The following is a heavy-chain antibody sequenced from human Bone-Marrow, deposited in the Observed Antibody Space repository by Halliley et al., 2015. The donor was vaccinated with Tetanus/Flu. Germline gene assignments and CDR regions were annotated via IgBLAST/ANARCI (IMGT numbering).Heavy chain of an antibody. V-gene: IGHV3-23*01. CDR3: AGKGPFSSCWWKLRGGGRDGMDV. CDR1: GMTFSSYA. CDR2: IGGSGGGT. D-gene: IGHD6-13*01. Sequence: SLRLSCAAAGMTFSSYAMIWVRQAPGKGLEWVSGIGGSGGGTYYADSVKGRFTISRDNSKNTLYLQMNSLRVEDTAVYYCAGKGPFSSCWWKLRGGGRDGMDVWGQGTTVTVSS. J-gene: IGHJ6*02.